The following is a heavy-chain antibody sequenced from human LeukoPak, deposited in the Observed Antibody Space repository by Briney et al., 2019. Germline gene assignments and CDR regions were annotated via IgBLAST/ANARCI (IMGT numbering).Heavy chain of an antibody. V-gene: IGHV3-21*01. CDR1: IFTFSSYA. CDR2: ISSTSSYI. D-gene: IGHD6-13*01. Sequence: GGSLRLSCEVSIFTFSSYAMTWVRQAPGKGLEWVSSISSTSSYIYYAASVKGRFTISRDNAKSSLYLQMNSLRAEDTAVYYCARDKIPSAGTPRGFDPWGQGTLVTVSS. J-gene: IGHJ5*02. CDR3: ARDKIPSAGTPRGFDP.